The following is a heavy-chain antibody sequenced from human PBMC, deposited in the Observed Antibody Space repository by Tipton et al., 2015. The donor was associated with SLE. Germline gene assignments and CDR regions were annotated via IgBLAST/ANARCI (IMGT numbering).Heavy chain of an antibody. D-gene: IGHD4/OR15-4a*01. J-gene: IGHJ5*02. CDR3: AKGAGVYGGFADP. CDR2: INHSGST. Sequence: TLSLTCAVHGGSFSGYYWSWVRQSPGKGLEWIGEINHSGSTNYNPSLKSRVTISVDTSKNQFSLNLMSVTAGDTAIYYCAKGAGVYGGFADPWGQGILVTVSS. CDR1: GGSFSGYY. V-gene: IGHV4-34*01.